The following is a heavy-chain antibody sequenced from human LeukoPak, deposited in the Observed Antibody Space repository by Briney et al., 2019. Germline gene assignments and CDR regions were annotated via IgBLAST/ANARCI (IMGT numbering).Heavy chain of an antibody. CDR2: IGASGATT. CDR3: AKDLGGGAGKIVDYY. V-gene: IGHV3-23*01. CDR1: GLTFNKYA. D-gene: IGHD6-19*01. J-gene: IGHJ4*02. Sequence: GGSLTLSCAVSGLTFNKYAMNWVRQGPGKGLEWVSGIGASGATTYYADSVKGRFTISRDNSKNTLFLQLKSLRADDTGVYFWAKDLGGGAGKIVDYYLGQGTPVTVSS.